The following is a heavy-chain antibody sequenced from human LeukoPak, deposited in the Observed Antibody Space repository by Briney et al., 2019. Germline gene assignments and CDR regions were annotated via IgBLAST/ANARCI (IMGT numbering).Heavy chain of an antibody. CDR3: ARAGDYCLEH. D-gene: IGHD2-15*01. CDR1: GYSISSGYW. V-gene: IGHV4-4*02. CDR2: ISHSGST. Sequence: SETLSLTCAVSGYSISSGYWWSWVRQSPGKGLEWIGEISHSGSTNYNPSLKGRVTISLDKSTNQLSLQLTSVTAADTAVYHCARAGDYCLEHWGQGILVSVSS. J-gene: IGHJ4*02.